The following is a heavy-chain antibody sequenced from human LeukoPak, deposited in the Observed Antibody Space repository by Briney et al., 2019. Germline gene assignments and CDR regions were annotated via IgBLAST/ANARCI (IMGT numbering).Heavy chain of an antibody. D-gene: IGHD6-13*01. Sequence: ASVKVSCKASGYTFTGYFMHWARQAPGQGLEWMGWINPNSGGTNYAQKFQGRVIMTRDTSISTAYIELSRLRSDDTAVYYCARDLDGSSGCDYWGQGTLVTVSS. CDR3: ARDLDGSSGCDY. CDR1: GYTFTGYF. J-gene: IGHJ4*02. V-gene: IGHV1-2*02. CDR2: INPNSGGT.